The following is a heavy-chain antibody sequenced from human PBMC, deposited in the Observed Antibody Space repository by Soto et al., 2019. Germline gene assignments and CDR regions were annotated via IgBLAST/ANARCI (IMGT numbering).Heavy chain of an antibody. J-gene: IGHJ6*02. CDR2: IKNDGTT. Sequence: PGGSLRLSCAASGFTVSNYWMNWVRQAPGKGLVWVSHIKNDGTTSYADSVEGRFTVSRDDAKSSFYLQMNSLRADDTAVYYCAKDRGEEGLKFLEWFGGMDVWGHGTTVTVSS. D-gene: IGHD3-3*01. CDR1: GFTVSNYW. CDR3: AKDRGEEGLKFLEWFGGMDV. V-gene: IGHV3-74*01.